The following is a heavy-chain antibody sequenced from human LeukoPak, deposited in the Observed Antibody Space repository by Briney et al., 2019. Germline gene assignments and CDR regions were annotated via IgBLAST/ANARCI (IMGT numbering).Heavy chain of an antibody. Sequence: GGSLRLSCAASGFTFTTYNMNWVRQAPGKGLEWVSYISTTSSNIYYVDSVEGRFTISRDNAKNLLYLQMDSLRDEDTAVYYCSRDGGFWSAYPLDYWGQGTLVTVSA. V-gene: IGHV3-48*02. CDR3: SRDGGFWSAYPLDY. CDR1: GFTFTTYN. J-gene: IGHJ4*02. CDR2: ISTTSSNI. D-gene: IGHD3-3*01.